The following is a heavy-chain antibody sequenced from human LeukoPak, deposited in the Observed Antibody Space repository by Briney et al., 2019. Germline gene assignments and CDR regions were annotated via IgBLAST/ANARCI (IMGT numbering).Heavy chain of an antibody. J-gene: IGHJ5*02. CDR3: ARDYGSGSYSFRWFDP. Sequence: GGSLRLSCAASGFTFSSYEMNWVRQAAGKGLEWVSYISSSGSTIYYADSVKGRFTISRDNAKNSLYLQMNSLRAEDTAVYYCARDYGSGSYSFRWFDPWGQGTLVTVSS. CDR2: ISSSGSTI. D-gene: IGHD3-10*01. V-gene: IGHV3-48*03. CDR1: GFTFSSYE.